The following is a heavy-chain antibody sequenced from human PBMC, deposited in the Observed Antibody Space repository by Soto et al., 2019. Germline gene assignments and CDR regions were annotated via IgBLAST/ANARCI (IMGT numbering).Heavy chain of an antibody. V-gene: IGHV3-30*18. Sequence: GGSLRLSCAASGFTFSSYGMHWVRQAPGKGLEWVAVISYDGSNKYYADSVKGRFTISRDNSKNTLYLQMNSLRAEDTAVYYCAKEGVKEYSSYAADYWGQGTLVTVSS. CDR1: GFTFSSYG. J-gene: IGHJ4*02. CDR3: AKEGVKEYSSYAADY. D-gene: IGHD6-6*01. CDR2: ISYDGSNK.